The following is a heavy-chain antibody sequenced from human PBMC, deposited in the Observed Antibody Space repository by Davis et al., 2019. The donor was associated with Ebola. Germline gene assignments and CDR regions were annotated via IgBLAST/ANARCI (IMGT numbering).Heavy chain of an antibody. V-gene: IGHV4-34*01. D-gene: IGHD2-2*02. CDR1: GGSFSGYY. CDR2: INHSGST. J-gene: IGHJ6*02. CDR3: ARGEVRYCSSTSCYNYGMDV. Sequence: SETLSLTCAVYGGSFSGYYWSWIRQPPGKGLEWIGEINHSGSTYYNPSLKSRVTISVDTSKNQFSLKLSSVTAADTAVYYCARGEVRYCSSTSCYNYGMDVWGQGTTVTVSS.